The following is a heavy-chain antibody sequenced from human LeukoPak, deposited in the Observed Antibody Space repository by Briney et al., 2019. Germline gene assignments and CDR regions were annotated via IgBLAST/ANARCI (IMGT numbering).Heavy chain of an antibody. CDR1: GGSFSGYY. CDR3: ARGLRGLWFGELLRWFDP. V-gene: IGHV4-34*01. CDR2: INHSGST. Sequence: KPSETLSLTCAVYGGSFSGYYWSWIRQPPGKGLEWIGEINHSGSTNYNPSLKSRVTISVDTSKNQFSLKLSSVTAADTAVYYCARGLRGLWFGELLRWFDPWGQGTLVTVSS. J-gene: IGHJ5*02. D-gene: IGHD3-10*01.